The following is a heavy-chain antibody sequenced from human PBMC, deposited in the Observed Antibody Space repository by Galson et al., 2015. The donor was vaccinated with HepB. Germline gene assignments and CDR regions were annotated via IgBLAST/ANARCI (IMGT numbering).Heavy chain of an antibody. D-gene: IGHD2-2*01. J-gene: IGHJ6*03. V-gene: IGHV4-34*01. CDR2: INHSGST. CDR1: SGYY. CDR3: ARGRPFVVVPAPRKNYYYYYMDV. Sequence: SGYYWSWIRQPPGKGLEWIGEINHSGSTNYNPSLKSRVTISVDTSKNQFSLKLSSVTAADTAVYYCARGRPFVVVPAPRKNYYYYYMDVWGKGTTVTVSS.